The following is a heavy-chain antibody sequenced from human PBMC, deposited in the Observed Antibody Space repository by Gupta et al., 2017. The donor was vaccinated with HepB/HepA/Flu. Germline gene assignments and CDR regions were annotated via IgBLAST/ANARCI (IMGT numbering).Heavy chain of an antibody. CDR2: IYYSGVT. Sequence: VQLQESGPGLVKPSETLSLTCTVSGESITSYYWTWIRQAPGKGLEWIGYIYYSGVTNSNPSLRSRVTFSVDTSKNQFSLKLNSVTAADTAVYFCARGNVGVDTAMVDYWGQGTLVTVSS. V-gene: IGHV4-59*01. CDR1: GESITSYY. J-gene: IGHJ4*02. D-gene: IGHD5-18*01. CDR3: ARGNVGVDTAMVDY.